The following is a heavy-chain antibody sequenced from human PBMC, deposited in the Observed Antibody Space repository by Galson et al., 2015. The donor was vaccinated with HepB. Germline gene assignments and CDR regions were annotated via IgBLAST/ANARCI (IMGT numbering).Heavy chain of an antibody. Sequence: SLRLSCAASGSIFSRHGIYWVRQAPGKGQEWVAMIWHDGRNQLYADSVKGRFTISRDNSQNTLYLQMNSLRAENMAVYYCVRESLMAMVTFNLWGRGTLVTVSS. V-gene: IGHV3-33*07. D-gene: IGHD4/OR15-4a*01. CDR3: VRESLMAMVTFNL. J-gene: IGHJ4*02. CDR2: IWHDGRNQ. CDR1: GSIFSRHG.